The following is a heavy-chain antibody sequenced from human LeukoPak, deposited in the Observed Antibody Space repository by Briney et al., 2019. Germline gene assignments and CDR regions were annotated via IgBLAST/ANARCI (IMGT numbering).Heavy chain of an antibody. CDR2: IWYDGSNK. CDR1: GFTFSSYG. V-gene: IGHV3-33*01. J-gene: IGHJ4*02. CDR3: ARDSANRSYFDY. D-gene: IGHD1-14*01. Sequence: GGSLRLSCAASGFTFSSYGMHWVRQAPGKGLEWVAVIWYDGSNKYYADSVKGRFTISRDNSKNTLYLQMNSLRAEDTAVYYCARDSANRSYFDYWGQGTLVTVSS.